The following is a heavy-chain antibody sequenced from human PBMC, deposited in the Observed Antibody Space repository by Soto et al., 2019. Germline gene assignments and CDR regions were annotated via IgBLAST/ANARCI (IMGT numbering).Heavy chain of an antibody. V-gene: IGHV3-30*18. J-gene: IGHJ6*02. CDR3: ANDIALVRGVIIDLYV. D-gene: IGHD3-10*01. Sequence: QVQLMESGGGVVQPGRSLRLSCAVSGFTFSNYGMHWVRQAPGKGLEWVAVISYDGSNEYHADSVKGRFTISRDNSKNTLYLPMSNLRPEYTAVSYCANDIALVRGVIIDLYVWGQGTTVTVSS. CDR2: ISYDGSNE. CDR1: GFTFSNYG.